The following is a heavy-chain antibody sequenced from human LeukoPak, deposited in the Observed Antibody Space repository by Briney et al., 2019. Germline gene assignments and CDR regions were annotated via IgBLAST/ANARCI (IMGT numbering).Heavy chain of an antibody. J-gene: IGHJ4*02. V-gene: IGHV3-33*08. CDR1: GFTFSSYA. Sequence: QAGGSLRLSCAASGFTFSSYAMHWVRQAPGKGLEWVAVIWYDGSNKYYADSVKGRFTISRDNSKNTLYLQMNSLRAEDTAVYYCARDRYYGSGSHIDYWGQGTLVTVSS. CDR3: ARDRYYGSGSHIDY. D-gene: IGHD3-10*01. CDR2: IWYDGSNK.